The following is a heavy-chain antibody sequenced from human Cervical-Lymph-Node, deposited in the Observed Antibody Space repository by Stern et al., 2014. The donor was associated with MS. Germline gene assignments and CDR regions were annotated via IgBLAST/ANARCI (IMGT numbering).Heavy chain of an antibody. CDR1: GYTFTSYD. D-gene: IGHD1-20*01. V-gene: IGHV1-8*01. CDR2: MNPNSGNT. Sequence: QVQLVQSGAEVKKPGASVKVSCKASGYTFTSYDINWVRQATGQGLEWMGWMNPNSGNTGYAQKFQGRVTMTRNTSISTAYMELSSLRSEDTAVYYCAGVLTPYNWNYHYYGMDVWGQGTTVTVSS. J-gene: IGHJ6*02. CDR3: AGVLTPYNWNYHYYGMDV.